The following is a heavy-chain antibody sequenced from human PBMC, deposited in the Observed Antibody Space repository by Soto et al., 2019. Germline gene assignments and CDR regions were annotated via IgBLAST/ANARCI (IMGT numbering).Heavy chain of an antibody. CDR1: GGTFSSYA. Sequence: SVKVSCKASGGTFSSYAISWVRQAPGQGLEWMGGIIPIFGTANYAQKFQGRVTITADKSTSTAYMELSSLRSEDTVVYYCARAXPRMATIQDYYYYGMDVWGPGTTVTVSS. J-gene: IGHJ6*02. D-gene: IGHD5-12*01. V-gene: IGHV1-69*06. CDR3: ARAXPRMATIQDYYYYGMDV. CDR2: IIPIFGTA.